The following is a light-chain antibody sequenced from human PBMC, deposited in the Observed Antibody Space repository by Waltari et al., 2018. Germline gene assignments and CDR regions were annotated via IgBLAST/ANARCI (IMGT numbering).Light chain of an antibody. CDR2: GAS. CDR1: QSVSSSY. V-gene: IGKV3-20*01. CDR3: QQYGSSPYT. Sequence: EIVLTQSPGTLSLSPGERATLSSRASQSVSSSYLAWYQQKPGQAPRLLIYGASSRATGIPDRFSGSGSGTDFTFTISRLEPEDFAVYYCQQYGSSPYTFGQGTKLEIK. J-gene: IGKJ2*01.